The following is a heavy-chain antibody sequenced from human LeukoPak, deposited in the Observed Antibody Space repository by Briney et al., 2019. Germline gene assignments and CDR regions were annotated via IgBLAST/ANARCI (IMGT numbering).Heavy chain of an antibody. Sequence: SGTLSLTCTVSGGSISGYYWSWIRQPPGKGLEWIGYIYYSGSTNYNPSLKSRVTISVDTSKNQFSLKLSSVTAADTAVYYCARQKIAAAGTMVSAFDIWGQGTMVTVSS. D-gene: IGHD6-13*01. V-gene: IGHV4-59*08. CDR1: GGSISGYY. J-gene: IGHJ3*02. CDR2: IYYSGST. CDR3: ARQKIAAAGTMVSAFDI.